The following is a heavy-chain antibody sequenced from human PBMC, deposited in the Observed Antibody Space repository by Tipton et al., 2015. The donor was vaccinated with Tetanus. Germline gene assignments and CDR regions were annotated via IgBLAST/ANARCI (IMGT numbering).Heavy chain of an antibody. J-gene: IGHJ3*02. CDR2: VSYSGRT. Sequence: WNWIRQPPGKGLEWLAYVSYSGRTNSNYSLKSRITISQDTSKNQFSLRLNSVTAADTAVYYCARRSYCSSSSCYDAFDIWGQGTMVTVSS. D-gene: IGHD2-2*01. CDR3: ARRSYCSSSSCYDAFDI. V-gene: IGHV4-61*07.